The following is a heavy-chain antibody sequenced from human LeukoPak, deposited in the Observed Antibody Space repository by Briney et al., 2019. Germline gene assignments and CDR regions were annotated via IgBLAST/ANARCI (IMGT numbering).Heavy chain of an antibody. CDR2: IYYSGST. CDR1: GGSRSRSSYY. Sequence: ESLSLTCTVSGGSRSRSSYYWGWIRKPPGKGLEWIGSIYYSGSTYYNPSLKSRVTISVDTSKNQFSLKLSSVTAADTAVYYCARAEALRGGPNFDYWGQGTLVTVSS. D-gene: IGHD3-10*01. J-gene: IGHJ4*02. V-gene: IGHV4-39*07. CDR3: ARAEALRGGPNFDY.